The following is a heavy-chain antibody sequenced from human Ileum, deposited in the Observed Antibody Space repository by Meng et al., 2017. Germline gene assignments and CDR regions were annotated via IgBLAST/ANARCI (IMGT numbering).Heavy chain of an antibody. Sequence: QVQLQESGPGRVRPSETLSLTCTVSGGSVSSDTYFWSWIRQPPGKGLEWIGYIYFSGGTYYNPSLKSRVTISRDTSKKQFSLNLSSATAADTAVYYCATGSFSSDLPFDYWGQGTLVTVSS. V-gene: IGHV4-61*01. D-gene: IGHD3-3*01. J-gene: IGHJ4*02. CDR3: ATGSFSSDLPFDY. CDR2: IYFSGGT. CDR1: GGSVSSDTYF.